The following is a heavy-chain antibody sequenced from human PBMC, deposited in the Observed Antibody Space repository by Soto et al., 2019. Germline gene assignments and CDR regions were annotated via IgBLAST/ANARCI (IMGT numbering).Heavy chain of an antibody. V-gene: IGHV3-73*01. D-gene: IGHD3-3*01. Sequence: GGSLRLACAASGFTFRGSAVRWVRQASGKGLEWVGRIRSKANSYATAYAASVKGRFTISRDDSKNTAYLQMNSLKTEDTAVYYCTVGWYDFWSGYRRGTYYYYGMDVWGQGTTVTVSS. CDR2: IRSKANSYAT. CDR1: GFTFRGSA. CDR3: TVGWYDFWSGYRRGTYYYYGMDV. J-gene: IGHJ6*02.